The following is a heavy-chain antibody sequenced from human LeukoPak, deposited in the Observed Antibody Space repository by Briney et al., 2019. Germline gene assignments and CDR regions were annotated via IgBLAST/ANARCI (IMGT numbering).Heavy chain of an antibody. V-gene: IGHV4-59*01. D-gene: IGHD5-18*01. CDR2: IYYSGST. CDR3: ARESVDTAMVYFDY. J-gene: IGHJ4*02. Sequence: SETLSLTCIVSGGSFSSYYWSWIRQPPGKGLEWIGYIYYSGSTNYNPSLKSRVTISVDTSKNQFSLKLSSVTAADTAVYYCARESVDTAMVYFDYWGQGTLVTVSS. CDR1: GGSFSSYY.